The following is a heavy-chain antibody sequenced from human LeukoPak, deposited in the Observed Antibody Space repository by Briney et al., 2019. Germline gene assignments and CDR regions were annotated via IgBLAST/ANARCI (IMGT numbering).Heavy chain of an antibody. CDR2: IYYSGST. V-gene: IGHV4-30-4*01. CDR1: GGSISSGDYY. D-gene: IGHD3-3*01. J-gene: IGHJ6*02. Sequence: SQTLSLTCTVSGGSISSGDYYWSWIRQPPGKGLEWIGYIYYSGSTYYNPSLKSRVTISVDTSKNQFSLKRSSVTAADTAVYYCARDRITIFGVVTLAHGMDVWGQGTTVTVSS. CDR3: ARDRITIFGVVTLAHGMDV.